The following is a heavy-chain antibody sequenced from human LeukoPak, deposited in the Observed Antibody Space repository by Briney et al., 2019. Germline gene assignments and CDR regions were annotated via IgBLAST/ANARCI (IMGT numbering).Heavy chain of an antibody. CDR3: ARDRGGPLAAAGTRWFDP. V-gene: IGHV1-69*13. J-gene: IGHJ5*02. Sequence: ASVKVSCKASGGTFSSYAISWVRQAPGQGLEWVGGIIPIFGTANYAQKFQGRVTITADESTSTAYMELSSLRSEDTAVYYCARDRGGPLAAAGTRWFDPWGQGTLVTVSS. CDR2: IIPIFGTA. D-gene: IGHD6-13*01. CDR1: GGTFSSYA.